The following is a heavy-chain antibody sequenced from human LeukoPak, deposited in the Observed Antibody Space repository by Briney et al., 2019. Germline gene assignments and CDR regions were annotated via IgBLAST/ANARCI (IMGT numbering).Heavy chain of an antibody. CDR3: ARAGITGTRSYYYYGMDV. D-gene: IGHD1-20*01. Sequence: SETLSLTCAVSGGSISSGGYSWSWIRQPPGKGLEWIGYIYHSGSTYYNPSLKSRVTISVYRSKNQFSLKLSSVTAADTAVYYCARAGITGTRSYYYYGMDVWGQGTTVTVSS. CDR2: IYHSGST. V-gene: IGHV4-30-2*01. J-gene: IGHJ6*02. CDR1: GGSISSGGYS.